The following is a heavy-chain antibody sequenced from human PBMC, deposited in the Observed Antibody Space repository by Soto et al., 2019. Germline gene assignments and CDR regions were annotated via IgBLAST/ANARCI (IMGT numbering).Heavy chain of an antibody. CDR1: GFTFNNFW. J-gene: IGHJ4*02. CDR3: ARRGQEGPGLAN. CDR2: INPDGSST. V-gene: IGHV3-74*01. Sequence: EVQLVESGGNLVQPGGSLRISCAVSGFTFNNFWMHWVRQAPGQGLVWVARINPDGSSTSYVDSVKGRFTVSRDNAENTLYLEVNSLSVEDTAVYYCARRGQEGPGLANWGQGTLVTVSS.